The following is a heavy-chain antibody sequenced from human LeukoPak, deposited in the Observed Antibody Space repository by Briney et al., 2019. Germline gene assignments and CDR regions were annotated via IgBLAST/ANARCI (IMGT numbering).Heavy chain of an antibody. V-gene: IGHV1-69*13. CDR3: ARWTGASYYGMDA. CDR1: GGTFSSYA. D-gene: IGHD3-10*01. J-gene: IGHJ6*02. CDR2: IIPIFGTA. Sequence: ASVKVPCKASGGTFSSYAISWVRQAPGQGLEWMGGIIPIFGTANYAQKFQGRVTITADESTSTAYMELSSLRSEDTAVYYCARWTGASYYGMDAWGQGTTVTVSS.